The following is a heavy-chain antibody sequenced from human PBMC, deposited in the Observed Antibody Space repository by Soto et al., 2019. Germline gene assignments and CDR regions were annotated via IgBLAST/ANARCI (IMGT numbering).Heavy chain of an antibody. CDR3: TGDIFWGDIGKSNWLDP. D-gene: IGHD3-10*01. CDR1: GYTFTSYG. Sequence: ASVKVSCKASGYTFTSYGISWVRQAPGQGLEWMGWISAYNGNTNYAQKFQGRVTMTTDTSTSTAYMELRSLRSDDTAVYYYTGDIFWGDIGKSNWLDPWGQGTLVTVSS. CDR2: ISAYNGNT. J-gene: IGHJ5*02. V-gene: IGHV1-18*01.